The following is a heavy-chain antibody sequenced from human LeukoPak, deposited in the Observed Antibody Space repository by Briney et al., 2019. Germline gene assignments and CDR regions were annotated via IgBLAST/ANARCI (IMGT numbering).Heavy chain of an antibody. CDR2: ISYDGSNK. CDR3: AKDSRYSSACLDY. CDR1: GFTFSSYA. D-gene: IGHD6-25*01. J-gene: IGHJ4*02. Sequence: PGGSLRLSCAASGFTFSSYAMHWVRQAPGKGLEWVAVISYDGSNKYYADSVKGRFTISRDNSKNTLYLQMNSLRAEDTAVYYCAKDSRYSSACLDYWGQGTLVTVSS. V-gene: IGHV3-30*04.